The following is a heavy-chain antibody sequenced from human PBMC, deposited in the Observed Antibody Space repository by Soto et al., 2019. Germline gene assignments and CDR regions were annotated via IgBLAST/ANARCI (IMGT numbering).Heavy chain of an antibody. CDR1: GGSISSSSYY. CDR2: IYYSGGT. J-gene: IGHJ6*02. V-gene: IGHV4-39*01. CDR3: ASLARYCSSTSCYAAQYYYYGMDV. D-gene: IGHD2-2*01. Sequence: PSETLSLTCTVSGGSISSSSYYWGWIRQPPGKGLEWIGSIYYSGGTYYNPSLKSRVTISVDTSKNQFSLKLSSVTAADTAVYYCASLARYCSSTSCYAAQYYYYGMDVWGQGTTVTVSS.